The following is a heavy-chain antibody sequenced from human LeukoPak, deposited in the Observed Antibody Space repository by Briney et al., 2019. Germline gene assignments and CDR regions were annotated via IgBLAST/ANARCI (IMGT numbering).Heavy chain of an antibody. Sequence: PGGSLRLSCAASGFTFNNYAMSWVRQAPGKGLEWVSAISGSGGSTYYADPLKGRFTISSDNSKNTLYLQMNSLRAEDTALYYCAKDGIGGIYYDSSGYFDYWGQGTLVTVSS. V-gene: IGHV3-23*01. J-gene: IGHJ4*02. CDR2: ISGSGGST. CDR3: AKDGIGGIYYDSSGYFDY. D-gene: IGHD3-22*01. CDR1: GFTFNNYA.